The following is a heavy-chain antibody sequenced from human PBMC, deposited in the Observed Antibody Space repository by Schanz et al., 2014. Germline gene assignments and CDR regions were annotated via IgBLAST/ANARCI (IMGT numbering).Heavy chain of an antibody. J-gene: IGHJ3*02. CDR2: IYSGVST. CDR1: GFIVSSTY. Sequence: EVQLVESGGDLVQPGGSQRLSCAASGFIVSSTYMTWVRQAPGKGLEWVSIIYSGVSTYYADSVKGRFTISRDNSKNTVYLQMNSLRGEDTAVYYCARGIITMVRGGDVGAFDIWGQGTMVTVSS. CDR3: ARGIITMVRGGDVGAFDI. D-gene: IGHD3-10*01. V-gene: IGHV3-66*01.